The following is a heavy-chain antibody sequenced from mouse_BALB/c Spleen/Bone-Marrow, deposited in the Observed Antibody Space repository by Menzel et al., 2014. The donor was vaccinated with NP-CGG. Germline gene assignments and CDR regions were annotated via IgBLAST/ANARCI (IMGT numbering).Heavy chain of an antibody. Sequence: VQLQQSGPELVKPGASVKMSCKASGYTFTSYVMHWVKQKPGQGLEWIGNINPYNDGTKYNEKFKGKATLTSGKSSSTAFMELSSLTSEDSAVYYCARSLYGYDWYFDVWGAGTTVTVSS. CDR2: INPYNDGT. J-gene: IGHJ1*01. CDR3: ARSLYGYDWYFDV. CDR1: GYTFTSYV. D-gene: IGHD2-2*01. V-gene: IGHV1-14*01.